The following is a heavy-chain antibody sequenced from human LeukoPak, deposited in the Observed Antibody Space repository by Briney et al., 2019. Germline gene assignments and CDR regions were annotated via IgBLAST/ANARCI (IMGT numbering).Heavy chain of an antibody. Sequence: PGGSLRLSCAASGFSFSTYNMNWVRQAPGKGLEWVSSISNTGSYIYYSDSVKGRFTTSRDNAKNSLYMQMNNLRAEDTAVYYCARHGYDGFDMWGQGTMVTVSS. D-gene: IGHD6-13*01. J-gene: IGHJ3*02. CDR3: ARHGYDGFDM. CDR1: GFSFSTYN. V-gene: IGHV3-21*01. CDR2: ISNTGSYI.